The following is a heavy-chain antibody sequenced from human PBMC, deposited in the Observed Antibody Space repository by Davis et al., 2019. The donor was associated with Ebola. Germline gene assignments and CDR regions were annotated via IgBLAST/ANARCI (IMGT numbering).Heavy chain of an antibody. V-gene: IGHV3-21*01. J-gene: IGHJ3*02. CDR3: AKDTAMIVVADAFDI. CDR2: ISSSSSYI. Sequence: GESLKISCAASGFTFSSYSMNWVRQAPGKGLEWVSSISSSSSYIYYADSVKGRFTISRDNSKNTLYLQMNSLRAEDTAVYYCAKDTAMIVVADAFDIWGQGTMGTVSS. D-gene: IGHD3-22*01. CDR1: GFTFSSYS.